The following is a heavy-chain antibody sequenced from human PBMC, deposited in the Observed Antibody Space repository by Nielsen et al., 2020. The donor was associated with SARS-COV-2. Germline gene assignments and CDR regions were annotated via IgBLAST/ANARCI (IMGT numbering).Heavy chain of an antibody. CDR1: GYTFTNYA. D-gene: IGHD3-22*01. V-gene: IGHV7-4-1*02. Sequence: ALVKVSCKASGYTFTNYAMNWVRQAPGQGLEWMGWINTNTGHPMYAQGFTGRFVFSLDTSVSTAYLQITSLKAEDTAVYYCARGSNGYDTSGFDYWGQGTLATVSS. J-gene: IGHJ4*02. CDR2: INTNTGHP. CDR3: ARGSNGYDTSGFDY.